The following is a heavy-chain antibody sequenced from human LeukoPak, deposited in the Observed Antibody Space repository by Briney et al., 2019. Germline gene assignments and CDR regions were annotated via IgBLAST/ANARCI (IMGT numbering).Heavy chain of an antibody. D-gene: IGHD6-13*01. J-gene: IGHJ4*02. CDR1: GGSISSYY. V-gene: IGHV4-59*08. CDR2: IYYSGST. CDR3: ARVLKYSSSNDY. Sequence: PSETLSLTCTVSGGSISSYYWNWIRQPPGKGLEWIGYIYYSGSTNYNPSLKSRVTISVDTSENQFSLKLSSVTAADTAVYYCARVLKYSSSNDYWGQGTLVTVSS.